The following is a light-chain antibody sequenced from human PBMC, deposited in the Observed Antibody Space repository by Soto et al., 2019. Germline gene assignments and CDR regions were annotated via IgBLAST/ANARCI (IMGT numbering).Light chain of an antibody. CDR2: EVS. CDR3: CSYAGSSTFYV. V-gene: IGLV2-23*02. Sequence: QSVLTQPASVSGSPGQSITISRTGTSSDVGSYNLVSWYQQHPGKAPKLMIYEVSKWPSGVSNRFSGSKSGNTASLTISGLQAEDEADYYCCSYAGSSTFYVFGTGTKVTVL. CDR1: SSDVGSYNL. J-gene: IGLJ1*01.